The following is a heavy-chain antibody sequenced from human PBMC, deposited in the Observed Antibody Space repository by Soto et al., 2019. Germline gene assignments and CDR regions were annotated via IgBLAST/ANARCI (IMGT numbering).Heavy chain of an antibody. J-gene: IGHJ4*02. D-gene: IGHD2-21*02. V-gene: IGHV4-39*01. Sequence: QLQLQESGPGLVKPSETLSLTCTVSGGSISSSSYYWGWIRQPPGKGLEWIGTIYYSGSTYYNPSLKSRLTMSVDTSKNQFSLKLSSVTAADTAVYYCARSDKVTGEGPFDYWGQGTLVTVSS. CDR1: GGSISSSSYY. CDR2: IYYSGST. CDR3: ARSDKVTGEGPFDY.